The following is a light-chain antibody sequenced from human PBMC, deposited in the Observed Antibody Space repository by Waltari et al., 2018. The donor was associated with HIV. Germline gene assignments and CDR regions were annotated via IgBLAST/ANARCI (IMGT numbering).Light chain of an antibody. V-gene: IGKV1-9*01. Sequence: DIQLTQSPSFLSASVGDRFTITCRASQGISSYLAWYQQKPGKAPKLLIYAASTLQSGVPSRFSGSGSGTEFTLTISSLQPEDFATYYCQQLNSYPQTFGQGTKVEIK. CDR2: AAS. CDR1: QGISSY. J-gene: IGKJ1*01. CDR3: QQLNSYPQT.